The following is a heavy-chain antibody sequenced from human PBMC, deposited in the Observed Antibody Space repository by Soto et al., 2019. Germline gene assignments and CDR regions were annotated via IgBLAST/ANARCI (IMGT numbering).Heavy chain of an antibody. V-gene: IGHV1-69*13. CDR1: GGTFSSYA. Sequence: SLKISCNASGGTFSSYAISWVRQAPGQGLEWMGGIIPIFGTANYAQKFQGRVTITADESTSTAYMELSSLRSEDTAVYYCARVRGGNWNYVYYYYGMDVWGQGTTVTVSS. J-gene: IGHJ6*02. CDR3: ARVRGGNWNYVYYYYGMDV. D-gene: IGHD1-7*01. CDR2: IIPIFGTA.